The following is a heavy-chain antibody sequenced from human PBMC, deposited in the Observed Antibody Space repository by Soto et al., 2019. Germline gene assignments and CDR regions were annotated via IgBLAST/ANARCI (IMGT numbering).Heavy chain of an antibody. J-gene: IGHJ6*02. CDR2: IIPIVGTA. CDR3: ARGTRMDFGVVNPFYYYYGMDV. D-gene: IGHD3-3*01. CDR1: GGTFSRYA. Sequence: QVQLVQSGAEVKKPGSSVKVSCKASGGTFSRYAISWVRQAPGHGLEWMGGIIPIVGTANYAQKFQGRVTITADESTSPAYMELSSLRSEDTSLYYRARGTRMDFGVVNPFYYYYGMDVWGQGTTVTVSS. V-gene: IGHV1-69*12.